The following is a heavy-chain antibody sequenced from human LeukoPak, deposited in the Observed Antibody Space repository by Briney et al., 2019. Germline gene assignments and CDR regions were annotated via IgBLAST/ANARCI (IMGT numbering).Heavy chain of an antibody. CDR3: AIPPGYCGNDCSFDH. CDR2: IYPGDYET. D-gene: IGHD2-21*02. Sequence: GEPLKISCEGPGYSFSNYWIGWVRQMPGKGLEWMGIIYPGDYETRYSPSFQGLATISVDKSISTAYLQWSSLKASDTAMYYCAIPPGYCGNDCSFDHWGQGTLVTVSS. J-gene: IGHJ4*02. CDR1: GYSFSNYW. V-gene: IGHV5-51*01.